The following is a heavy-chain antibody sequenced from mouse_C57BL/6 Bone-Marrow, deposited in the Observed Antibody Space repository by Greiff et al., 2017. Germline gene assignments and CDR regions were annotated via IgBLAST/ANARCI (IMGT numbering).Heavy chain of an antibody. D-gene: IGHD2-4*01. Sequence: QVQLQQSGAELVKPGASVKLSCKASGYTFTSYWMHWVKQRPGQGLEWIGMIHPNSGSTNYNEKFKSKATLTVDKSSSTAYMQLSSLTSEDSAVYYCARWDYRWFAYWGQGTLVTVSA. CDR1: GYTFTSYW. V-gene: IGHV1-64*01. CDR2: IHPNSGST. J-gene: IGHJ3*01. CDR3: ARWDYRWFAY.